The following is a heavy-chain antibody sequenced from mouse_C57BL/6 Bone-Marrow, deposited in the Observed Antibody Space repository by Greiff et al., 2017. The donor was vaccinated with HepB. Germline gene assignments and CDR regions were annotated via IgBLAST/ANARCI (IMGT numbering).Heavy chain of an antibody. CDR1: GYTFTDYY. D-gene: IGHD2-3*01. Sequence: VQLVESGAELVRPGASVKLSCKASGYTFTDYYINWVKQRPGQGLEWIARIYPGSGNTYYNEKFKGKATLTAEKSSSTAYMQLSSLTSEDSAVYFCAFYDGYYGAMDYWGQGTSVTVSS. J-gene: IGHJ4*01. CDR3: AFYDGYYGAMDY. V-gene: IGHV1-76*01. CDR2: IYPGSGNT.